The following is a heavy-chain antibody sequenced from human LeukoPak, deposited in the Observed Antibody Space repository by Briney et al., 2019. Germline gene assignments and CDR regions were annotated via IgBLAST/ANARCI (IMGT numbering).Heavy chain of an antibody. V-gene: IGHV1-69*01. D-gene: IGHD1-26*01. CDR2: IIPIFGTA. Sequence: GSSVKVSCKASGGTFSSYAISWVRQAPGQGLERMGGIIPIFGTANYAQKFQGRVMITADESTSTAYMELSSLRSEDTAVYYCARGVVGAYYYMDVWGKGTTVTVSS. CDR1: GGTFSSYA. J-gene: IGHJ6*03. CDR3: ARGVVGAYYYMDV.